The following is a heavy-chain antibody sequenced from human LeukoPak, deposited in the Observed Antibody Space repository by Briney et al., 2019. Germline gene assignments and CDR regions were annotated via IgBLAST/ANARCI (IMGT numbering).Heavy chain of an antibody. CDR1: GGSISSYY. V-gene: IGHV4-59*12. CDR3: ARGTSGYLNWFDP. D-gene: IGHD3-22*01. Sequence: KASETLSLTCTVSGGSISSYYWSWIRQPPGKGLEWIGYIYHSGSTYYNPSLKSRVTISVDRSKNQFSLKLSSVTAADTAVYYCARGTSGYLNWFDPWGQGTLVTVSS. CDR2: IYHSGST. J-gene: IGHJ5*02.